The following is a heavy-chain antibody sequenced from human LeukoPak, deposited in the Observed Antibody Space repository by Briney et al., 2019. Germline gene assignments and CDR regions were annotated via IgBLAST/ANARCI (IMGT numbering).Heavy chain of an antibody. J-gene: IGHJ2*01. CDR2: IGNGGSYT. D-gene: IGHD1-26*01. V-gene: IGHV3-23*03. CDR1: GFSFNAYA. CDR3: AKRATHGGPGYFDL. Sequence: GGSLRLSCAASGFSFNAYAMSWVRQAPGEGLEWVSGIGNGGSYTYYADFVKGRFTISRDNSKYTLFLQMNSLRAEDTAIYYCAKRATHGGPGYFDLWGCGTLVTLSS.